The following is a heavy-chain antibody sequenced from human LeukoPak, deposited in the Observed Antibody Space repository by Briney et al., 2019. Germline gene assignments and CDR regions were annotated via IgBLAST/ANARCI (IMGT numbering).Heavy chain of an antibody. Sequence: ASVKVSCKASGYTFTGYYMHWVRQAPGQGLEWMGWINPNSGGTNYAQKFQGRVTTTRDTSISTAYMELSRLRSDDTAVYYCANQNPSVFLFDPWGQGTLVTVSS. CDR1: GYTFTGYY. CDR3: ANQNPSVFLFDP. CDR2: INPNSGGT. D-gene: IGHD1-14*01. J-gene: IGHJ5*02. V-gene: IGHV1-2*02.